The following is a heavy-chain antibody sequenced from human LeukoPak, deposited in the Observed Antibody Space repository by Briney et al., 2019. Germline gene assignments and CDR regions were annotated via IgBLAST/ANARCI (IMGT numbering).Heavy chain of an antibody. CDR2: IYYSGST. Sequence: KPSETLSLTCTVSGGSISSSSCYWGWIRQPPGKGLEWIGSIYYSGSTYYNPSLKSRVTISVDTSKNQFSLKLSSVTAADTAVYYCARPRVVPYYGSGSSSHYDAFDIWGQGTMVTVSS. D-gene: IGHD3-10*01. V-gene: IGHV4-39*07. CDR3: ARPRVVPYYGSGSSSHYDAFDI. CDR1: GGSISSSSCY. J-gene: IGHJ3*02.